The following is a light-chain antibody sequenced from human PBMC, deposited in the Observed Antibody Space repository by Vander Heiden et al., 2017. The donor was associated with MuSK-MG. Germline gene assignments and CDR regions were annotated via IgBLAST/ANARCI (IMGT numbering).Light chain of an antibody. V-gene: IGKV3-20*01. CDR3: RQECSSPRT. CDR1: HSDSSSY. CDR2: GTS. J-gene: IGKJ1*01. Sequence: EIVLTHPPRTLPLSSGERGILFCRASHSDSSSYLAWYQQKPGQAPRLLIYGTSGRATGIPDRFSGGESGANFSLTIIRLVPEDFAVYYCRQECSSPRTFGQGTKVEIK.